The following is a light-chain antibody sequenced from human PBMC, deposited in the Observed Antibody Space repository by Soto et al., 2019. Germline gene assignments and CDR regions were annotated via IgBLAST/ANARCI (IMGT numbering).Light chain of an antibody. CDR1: SSNIGSNY. CDR2: RDD. J-gene: IGLJ3*02. Sequence: QSVLTQPPSASGTPGQRVTISCSGSSSNIGSNYVCWYQRLPGTAPKLLIYRDDQRPSGVPDRFSGSKSGTSASLAISGLRSEDEADYYCAAWDDSLRGWVFGGGTKLTVL. V-gene: IGLV1-47*01. CDR3: AAWDDSLRGWV.